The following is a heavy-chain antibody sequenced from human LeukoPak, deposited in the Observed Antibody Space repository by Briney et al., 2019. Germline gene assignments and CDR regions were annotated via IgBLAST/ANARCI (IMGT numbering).Heavy chain of an antibody. J-gene: IGHJ4*02. CDR1: GFMFDDYA. Sequence: AGGSLRLSCAASGFMFDDYAMHWVRQAPGKGLEWVSLIGGDGDNKYYSDSVKGGFTISRANSKNSLYLQMNSLRTEDTALYYCVTSRWGSYRWDRFPFDYWGQGTLVTVSS. CDR3: VTSRWGSYRWDRFPFDY. D-gene: IGHD3-16*02. V-gene: IGHV3-43*02. CDR2: IGGDGDNK.